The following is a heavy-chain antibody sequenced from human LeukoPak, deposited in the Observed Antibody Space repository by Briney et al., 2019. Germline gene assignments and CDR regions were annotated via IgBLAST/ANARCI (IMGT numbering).Heavy chain of an antibody. V-gene: IGHV3-48*03. CDR2: ISSSGSTI. J-gene: IGHJ6*02. CDR3: ARVASLYYYGMDG. Sequence: GGAVRLSCAASGFSFSSYEMIWVRQAPGERLEWLSHISSSGSTIYYADSVKARFTISRDNAKNSLYLQRNSLRAEDTAVYYCARVASLYYYGMDGWGQGTTVTVSS. CDR1: GFSFSSYE.